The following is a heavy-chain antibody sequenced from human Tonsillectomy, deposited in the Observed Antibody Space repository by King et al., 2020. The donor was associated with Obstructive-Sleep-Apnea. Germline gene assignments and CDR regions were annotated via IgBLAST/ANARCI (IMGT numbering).Heavy chain of an antibody. J-gene: IGHJ6*02. CDR1: GGSMSSYY. CDR2: IYSSGTT. Sequence: VQLQESGPGLVKPSETLSLTCSVSGGSMSSYYWTWIRQPPGKGLEWIGYIYSSGTTNYNPSLESRVTISVDTSKNQFSLKLSSVTAADPAVYYCARDRIDYEGSYGMDVWGQGTTVTVSS. D-gene: IGHD4-17*01. CDR3: ARDRIDYEGSYGMDV. V-gene: IGHV4-59*01.